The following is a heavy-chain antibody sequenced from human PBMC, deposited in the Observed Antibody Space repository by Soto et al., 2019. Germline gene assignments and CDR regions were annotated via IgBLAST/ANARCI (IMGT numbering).Heavy chain of an antibody. V-gene: IGHV1-69*06. CDR3: ARPGIDKSGYFSTHNYGMDL. D-gene: IGHD3-3*01. Sequence: QVHLVQSGTQVKKPGSSVRVSCRASGGSVSDYAINWVRQAPGQGIEWVGGIVPLFERTEYAQSLQGRVTITTDKFKTIFYMELNSLTYEDTAVYYCARPGIDKSGYFSTHNYGMDLCGPGTTVTVSS. CDR2: IVPLFERT. J-gene: IGHJ6*02. CDR1: GGSVSDYA.